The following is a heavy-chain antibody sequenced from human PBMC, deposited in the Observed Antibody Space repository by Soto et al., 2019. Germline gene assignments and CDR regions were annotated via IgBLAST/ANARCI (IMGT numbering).Heavy chain of an antibody. CDR3: ARGVRGYSGYDPPDH. D-gene: IGHD5-12*01. CDR2: ISSSGST. V-gene: IGHV4-31*03. Sequence: PSETLSLTCTVSGDSIGGVGYWSWIRQFPGRGLEWIGCISSSGSTYYNPALNNRISLSLDTSQNQFSLKLLSVTAADTAVYYCARGVRGYSGYDPPDHWGQGTSVTVSS. J-gene: IGHJ4*02. CDR1: GDSIGGVGY.